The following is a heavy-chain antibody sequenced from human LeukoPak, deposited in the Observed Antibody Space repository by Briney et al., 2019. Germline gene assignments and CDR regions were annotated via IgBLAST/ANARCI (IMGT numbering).Heavy chain of an antibody. D-gene: IGHD3/OR15-3a*01. CDR2: IYYSGST. Sequence: PSETLSLTCTVSGGSISSSSYYWGWIRQPPGKGLEWIGSIYYSGSTYYNPSLKSRVTISVDTSKNQFSLKLSSVPAADTAVYYCARLGLVRSLNPWGQGTLVTVSS. J-gene: IGHJ5*02. CDR3: ARLGLVRSLNP. V-gene: IGHV4-39*01. CDR1: GGSISSSSYY.